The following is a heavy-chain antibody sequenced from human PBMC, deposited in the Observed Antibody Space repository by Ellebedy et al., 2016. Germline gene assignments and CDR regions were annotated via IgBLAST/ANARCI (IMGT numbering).Heavy chain of an antibody. Sequence: GESLKISXEASGFTFSGYSMNWVRQAPGKGLEWVSSITSSGDYIYYADSVKGRFTISRDNAKNSLYLQMNSLRAEDTAVYYCARGVGGTSLNWFDPWGQGTLVIVSS. V-gene: IGHV3-21*01. D-gene: IGHD3-16*01. CDR2: ITSSGDYI. CDR3: ARGVGGTSLNWFDP. J-gene: IGHJ5*02. CDR1: GFTFSGYS.